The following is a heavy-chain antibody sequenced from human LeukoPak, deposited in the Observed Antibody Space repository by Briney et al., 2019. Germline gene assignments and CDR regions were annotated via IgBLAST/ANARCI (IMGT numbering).Heavy chain of an antibody. Sequence: SETLSLTCTVSGGSISSSSYYWGWIRQPPGKGLEWIGSIYYSGSTYYNPSLKSRVTISVDTSKNQFSLKLSSVTAADTAVYYCATRHGKSWFGEPTPFDYWGQGTLVTVSS. CDR3: ATRHGKSWFGEPTPFDY. J-gene: IGHJ4*02. CDR2: IYYSGST. V-gene: IGHV4-39*01. D-gene: IGHD3-10*01. CDR1: GGSISSSSYY.